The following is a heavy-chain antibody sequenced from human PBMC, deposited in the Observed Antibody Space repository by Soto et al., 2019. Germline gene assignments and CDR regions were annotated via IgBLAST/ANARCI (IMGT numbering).Heavy chain of an antibody. CDR1: GFTFNTYP. Sequence: GGSLRLSCATSGFTFNTYPMTWVRQAPGKGLEWVSSISSTAGRTSSYADSVKGLFAISRDFSDNTVYLQMNSLIAEDTAVYYCAKAPFFLSIFGLTPSPYDDFDVWGPGTMVTV. CDR3: AKAPFFLSIFGLTPSPYDDFDV. V-gene: IGHV3-23*01. J-gene: IGHJ3*01. D-gene: IGHD3-3*01. CDR2: ISSTAGRTS.